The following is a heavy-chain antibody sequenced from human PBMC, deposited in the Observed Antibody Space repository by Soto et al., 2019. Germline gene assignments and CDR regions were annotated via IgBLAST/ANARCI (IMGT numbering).Heavy chain of an antibody. D-gene: IGHD3-9*01. Sequence: TVSGGSISSGGYYWSWIRQPPGKGLEWIGYFYYSGSTNYNPSLKSRVTISVDTSKNQFSLKLSSVTAADTAVYYCARSRRYYDILAGYYTDPGYYGMDVWGQGTTVTVSS. J-gene: IGHJ6*02. CDR1: GGSISSGGYY. CDR3: ARSRRYYDILAGYYTDPGYYGMDV. CDR2: FYYSGST. V-gene: IGHV4-61*08.